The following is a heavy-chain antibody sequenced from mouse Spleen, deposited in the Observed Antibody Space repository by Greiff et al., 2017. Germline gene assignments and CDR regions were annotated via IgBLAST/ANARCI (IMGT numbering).Heavy chain of an antibody. CDR3: ARVAVLRSPFAY. CDR2: IDPSDSYT. V-gene: IGHV1-69*01. Sequence: QVQLKQPGAELVMPGASVKLSCKASGYTFTSYWMHWVKQRPGQGLEWIGEIDPSDSYTNYNQKFKGKATLTVDKSSSTAYMQLSSLTSEDSAVYYCARVAVLRSPFAYWGQGTLVTVSA. CDR1: GYTFTSYW. D-gene: IGHD1-1*01. J-gene: IGHJ3*01.